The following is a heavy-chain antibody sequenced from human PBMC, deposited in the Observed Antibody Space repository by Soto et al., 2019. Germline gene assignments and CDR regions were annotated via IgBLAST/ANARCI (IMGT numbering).Heavy chain of an antibody. Sequence: QVQLVESGGGVVQPGRSLRLSCAASGFTFSSYGMHWVRQAPGKGLEWVAVISYDGSNKYYADSVKGRFTISRDNSKNTLYRQMNSLRAEDTAVYYCAKDMKAATYYYDGMDVWGQGNTVTVSS. J-gene: IGHJ6*02. CDR1: GFTFSSYG. CDR2: ISYDGSNK. CDR3: AKDMKAATYYYDGMDV. D-gene: IGHD6-13*01. V-gene: IGHV3-30*18.